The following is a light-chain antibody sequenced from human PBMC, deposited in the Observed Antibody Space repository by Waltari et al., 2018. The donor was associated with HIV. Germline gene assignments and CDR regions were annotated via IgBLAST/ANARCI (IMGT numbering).Light chain of an antibody. CDR3: QQYYSTPFT. Sequence: DIVMTQSPGSLAVSLGERATINCKSSQSLLNSSNNKNYLAWYQQKPGQPPKLLIYWASTRESGVPDRFSGSGSGTEFTLTISSLQAEDVAVYYCQQYYSTPFTFDPGTKVDSK. CDR1: QSLLNSSNNKNY. V-gene: IGKV4-1*01. CDR2: WAS. J-gene: IGKJ3*01.